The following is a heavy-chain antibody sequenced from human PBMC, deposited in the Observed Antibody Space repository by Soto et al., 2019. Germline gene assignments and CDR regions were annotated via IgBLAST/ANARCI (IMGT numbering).Heavy chain of an antibody. Sequence: SETLSLTCAVYGGSFSGYYWSWIRQPPGKGLKWIGEINHSGSTNYNPSLKRRVIISVDTSKNQFSLNLISVTAADTVVYYCAIGFTSKHIGVVTAIRDYYGMDVWGQGTTVTVSS. J-gene: IGHJ6*02. CDR1: GGSFSGYY. D-gene: IGHD2-21*02. V-gene: IGHV4-34*01. CDR2: INHSGST. CDR3: AIGFTSKHIGVVTAIRDYYGMDV.